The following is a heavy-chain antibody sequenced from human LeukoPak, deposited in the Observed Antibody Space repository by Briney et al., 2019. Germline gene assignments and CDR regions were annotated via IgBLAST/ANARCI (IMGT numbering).Heavy chain of an antibody. CDR2: IKSKTDGGTT. CDR1: GFTFTNAW. D-gene: IGHD1-26*01. V-gene: IGHV3-15*01. CDR3: QGGRF. J-gene: IGHJ4*02. Sequence: GGALRLSCSASGFTFTNAWMSWVRQAPGKGLEWVGRIKSKTDGGTTDYAAPVKGRFSISRDDSKNTLYLQMNSLKSEDTAVYYCQGGRFWGQGTLVTVSS.